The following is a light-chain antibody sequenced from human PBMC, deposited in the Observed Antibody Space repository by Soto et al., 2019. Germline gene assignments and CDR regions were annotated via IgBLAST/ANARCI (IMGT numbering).Light chain of an antibody. CDR3: QQYSNWRT. V-gene: IGKV3-15*01. J-gene: IGKJ1*01. Sequence: EVMMSQSPVTLSVSTGERATLSCRASQSVGSNLAWYQQKPGQAPRLLIYGASTRATGIPARTSGSVSGTEFTLTISILQSEDFAVYYCQQYSNWRTFGQGTKVAIK. CDR2: GAS. CDR1: QSVGSN.